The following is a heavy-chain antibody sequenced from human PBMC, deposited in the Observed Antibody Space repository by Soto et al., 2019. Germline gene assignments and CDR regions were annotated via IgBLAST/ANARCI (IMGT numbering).Heavy chain of an antibody. V-gene: IGHV3-23*01. Sequence: VHLLESGGGLVQPGGSLRLACTASGFTFNHYAMSWVRQAPGKGLEWVSAVSGRGGSTKYADSVKGRFIISRDNSNSTLYLQMDSLRSEDTAVYYCAKDSTVTTSLYFYYYGFDVWSQGTTVTVSS. CDR2: VSGRGGST. CDR1: GFTFNHYA. CDR3: AKDSTVTTSLYFYYYGFDV. J-gene: IGHJ6*02. D-gene: IGHD4-17*01.